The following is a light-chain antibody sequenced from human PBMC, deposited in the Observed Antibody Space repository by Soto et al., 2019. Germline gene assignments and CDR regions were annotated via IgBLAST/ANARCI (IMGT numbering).Light chain of an antibody. J-gene: IGKJ1*01. V-gene: IGKV3-20*01. CDR2: AAS. CDR3: HQYASSRT. CDR1: QSVSSGY. Sequence: EIVLTQSPVTLSLSPGERATLSCRASQSVSSGYFAWYQQKPGQAPRPLIYAASSRAAGIPDRFSGSGSGTDFSLTISRLEPEDFAVYYCHQYASSRTFGPGTKVE.